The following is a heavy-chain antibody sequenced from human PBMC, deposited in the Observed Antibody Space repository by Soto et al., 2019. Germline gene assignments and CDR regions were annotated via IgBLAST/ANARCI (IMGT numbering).Heavy chain of an antibody. CDR2: INHSGST. J-gene: IGHJ4*02. D-gene: IGHD5-18*01. CDR3: ERRYGSCFDY. Sequence: SETLSHTCAVYGGSFSGYYWSCIRQPPGKGLEWIGEINHSGSTNYNPSLKSGVTISVDTSKNQFSLKLSSVTAADTAVYYWERRYGSCFDYWGQGTLVTVSS. V-gene: IGHV4-34*01. CDR1: GGSFSGYY.